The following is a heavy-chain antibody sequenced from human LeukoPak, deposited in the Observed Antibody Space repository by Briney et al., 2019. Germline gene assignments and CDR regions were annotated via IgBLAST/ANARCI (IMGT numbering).Heavy chain of an antibody. CDR1: GGSVTTSY. CDR2: VYISGDT. CDR3: ARLIAEVGGGTNYFDT. D-gene: IGHD2-21*01. V-gene: IGHV4-4*07. Sequence: PSETLSLICTVSGGSVTTSYWSWIRQSAGEGLEWIGRVYISGDTKYNPSLKSRVIMSLDASKNQFSLSLRSVTAADTAVYYCARLIAEVGGGTNYFDTWGQGTLVTVSS. J-gene: IGHJ4*02.